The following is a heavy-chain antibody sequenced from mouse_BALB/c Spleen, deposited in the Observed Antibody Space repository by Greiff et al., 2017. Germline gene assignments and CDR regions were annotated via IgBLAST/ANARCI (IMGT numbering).Heavy chain of an antibody. CDR3: ARSPHYYGHWYFDV. J-gene: IGHJ1*01. D-gene: IGHD1-2*01. CDR1: GFTFSSYG. CDR2: ISSGGSYT. Sequence: EVKLMESGGDLVKPGGSLKLSCAASGFTFSSYGMSWVRQTPDKRLEWVATISSGGSYTYYPDSVKGRFTISRDNAKNTLYLQMSSLKSEDTAMYYCARSPHYYGHWYFDVWGAGTTVTVSS. V-gene: IGHV5-6*01.